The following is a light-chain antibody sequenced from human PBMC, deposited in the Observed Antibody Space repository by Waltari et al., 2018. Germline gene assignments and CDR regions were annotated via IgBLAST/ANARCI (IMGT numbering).Light chain of an antibody. Sequence: EVVMTQSPATLSVSQGERATLSCRASQSISINMVWYQQRPGQAPRLLIYEASMRATDIPARFSGSGSGTEFTLTISRVQSEDAAVYYCQQFNDWPRTFGQGTKVEIK. CDR2: EAS. CDR1: QSISIN. CDR3: QQFNDWPRT. J-gene: IGKJ1*01. V-gene: IGKV3-15*01.